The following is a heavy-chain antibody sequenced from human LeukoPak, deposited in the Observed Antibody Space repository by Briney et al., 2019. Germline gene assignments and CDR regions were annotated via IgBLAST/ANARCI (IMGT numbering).Heavy chain of an antibody. D-gene: IGHD6-13*01. CDR2: LYRDGGTT. Sequence: GGSLRLSCAASGFTVSRSFMNWLRQAPGKGLEWLAILYRDGGTTYYADSVKGRFTISRDSSKNTLYLQMNSLRAEDTAVYYCAKIIAVAGTGEDNVFDIWGQGTMVTVSS. V-gene: IGHV3-53*01. J-gene: IGHJ3*02. CDR3: AKIIAVAGTGEDNVFDI. CDR1: GFTVSRSF.